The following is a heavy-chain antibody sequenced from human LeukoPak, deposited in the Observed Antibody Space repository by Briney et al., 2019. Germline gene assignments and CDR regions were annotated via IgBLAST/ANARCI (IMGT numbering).Heavy chain of an antibody. Sequence: ASVKVSCKASGYTFTGYYMHWVRQAPGQGLKWMGWINPNSGGTNYAQKFQGRVTMTRDASISTAYMELSRLRSDDTAVYYCARAATGWLQPDFDYWGQGTLVTVSS. J-gene: IGHJ4*02. CDR2: INPNSGGT. D-gene: IGHD6-19*01. CDR1: GYTFTGYY. CDR3: ARAATGWLQPDFDY. V-gene: IGHV1-2*02.